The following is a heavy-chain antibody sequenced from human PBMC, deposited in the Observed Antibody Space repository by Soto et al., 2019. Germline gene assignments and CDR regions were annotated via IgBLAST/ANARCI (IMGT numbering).Heavy chain of an antibody. CDR1: GYTFTSYG. D-gene: IGHD3-9*01. J-gene: IGHJ5*02. CDR2: ISAYNGNT. V-gene: IGHV1-18*01. Sequence: VKVSCKASGYTFTSYGISWVRQAPGQGLEWMGWISAYNGNTNYAQKFQGRVTMTTDTSTSTAYMELRSLRSDDTAVYYCARDRAPYDILTGYPNWFDPWGQGTLVTVSS. CDR3: ARDRAPYDILTGYPNWFDP.